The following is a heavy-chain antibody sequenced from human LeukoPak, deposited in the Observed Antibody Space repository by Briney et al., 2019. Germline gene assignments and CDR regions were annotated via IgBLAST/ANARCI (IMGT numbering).Heavy chain of an antibody. CDR3: ARSRYQLLYNWFDP. CDR1: GCTFTSYG. CDR2: ISAYNGNT. D-gene: IGHD2-2*01. Sequence: ASVKVSCKASGCTFTSYGISWVRQAPGHGLEWMGWISAYNGNTNYAQKLQGRVTMTTDTSTSTAYMELRSLRSDDTAVYYCARSRYQLLYNWFDPWGQGTLVTVSS. V-gene: IGHV1-18*01. J-gene: IGHJ5*02.